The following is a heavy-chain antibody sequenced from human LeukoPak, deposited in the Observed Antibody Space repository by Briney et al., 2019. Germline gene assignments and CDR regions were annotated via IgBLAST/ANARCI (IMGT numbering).Heavy chain of an antibody. D-gene: IGHD3-9*01. CDR2: INHSGST. CDR1: GGSFSGYY. V-gene: IGHV4-34*01. Sequence: SETLSLTCAVYGGSFSGYYWSWIRQPPGKGLEWIGEINHSGSTNYNPSLKSRVTISVDTSKNQFSLKLSSVTAADTAVYYCARHETLTGYYIDYWGQGTLVTVSS. J-gene: IGHJ4*02. CDR3: ARHETLTGYYIDY.